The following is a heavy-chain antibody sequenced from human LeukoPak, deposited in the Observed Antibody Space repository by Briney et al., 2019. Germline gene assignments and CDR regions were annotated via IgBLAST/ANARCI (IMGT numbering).Heavy chain of an antibody. V-gene: IGHV3-30-3*01. Sequence: GGSLRLPCAASGFTFSSYAMHWVRQAPGKGLEWVAVISYDGSNKYYADSVKGRFTISRDNSKNTLYLQMNSLRAEDTAVYYCARVATVTHDAFDIWGQGTMVTVSS. CDR3: ARVATVTHDAFDI. CDR2: ISYDGSNK. CDR1: GFTFSSYA. J-gene: IGHJ3*02. D-gene: IGHD4-17*01.